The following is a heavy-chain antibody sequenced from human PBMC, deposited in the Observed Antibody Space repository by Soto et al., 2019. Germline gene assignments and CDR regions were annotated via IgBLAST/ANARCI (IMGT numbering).Heavy chain of an antibody. V-gene: IGHV3-49*03. CDR3: CSPKPSYATSLYYFGY. CDR2: IRGEAYGGTT. J-gene: IGHJ4*02. CDR1: GLSFGIYT. D-gene: IGHD2-2*01. Sequence: GGSLRLSCSASGLSFGIYTISWFRQAPGKGLEWVGFIRGEAYGGTTEYAASVKGRFTISRDDSKGIAYLQMNSLKTEDTAVYYCCSPKPSYATSLYYFGYWGQGTLVTVSS.